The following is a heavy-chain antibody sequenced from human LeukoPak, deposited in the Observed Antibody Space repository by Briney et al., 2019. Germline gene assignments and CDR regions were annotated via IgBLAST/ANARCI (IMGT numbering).Heavy chain of an antibody. CDR2: IHYDAINI. D-gene: IGHD2-15*01. V-gene: IGHV3-30*02. CDR3: AREAGTVVIGRFDP. CDR1: RIPFTRSG. J-gene: IGHJ5*02. Sequence: PGGSLSLSCAASRIPFTRSGMLWLRQAPPKGLEGVAFIHYDAINIKYGDSVKGRFTISRDNSKNTLYLQMNSLTPEDTAVYYCAREAGTVVIGRFDPWGQGTLVTVSS.